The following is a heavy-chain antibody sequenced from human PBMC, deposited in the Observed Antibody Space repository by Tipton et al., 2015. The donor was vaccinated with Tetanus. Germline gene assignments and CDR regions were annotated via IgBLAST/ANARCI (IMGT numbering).Heavy chain of an antibody. D-gene: IGHD3-3*01. CDR1: GASISSYY. J-gene: IGHJ4*02. V-gene: IGHV4-59*01. Sequence: TLSLTCSVSGASISSYYWNWIRQVPGKGLEWIGYTHHSGNTNYNPSLSGRVTTSVDTSKNQFSLKLTSVTAADTAVYYCARANYDFPNKGPFDFWGQGILVLVSS. CDR3: ARANYDFPNKGPFDF. CDR2: THHSGNT.